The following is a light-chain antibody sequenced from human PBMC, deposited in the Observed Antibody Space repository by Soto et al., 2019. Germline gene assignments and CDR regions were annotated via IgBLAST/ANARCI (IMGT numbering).Light chain of an antibody. CDR2: EAS. J-gene: IGKJ5*01. CDR3: QQRSTT. Sequence: EIVLTQSPGTLSLSPGERATLSCRASQNVNYYLTWYQHKPGQAPRLLIYEASNRAAGIPARFSGSGSGTDFTLTISSLEPEDSAVYYCQQRSTTFGQGTRLEIK. CDR1: QNVNYY. V-gene: IGKV3-11*01.